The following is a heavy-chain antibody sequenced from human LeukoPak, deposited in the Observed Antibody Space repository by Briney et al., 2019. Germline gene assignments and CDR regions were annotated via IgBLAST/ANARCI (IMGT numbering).Heavy chain of an antibody. Sequence: SETLSLACAVYGGSFSSYYWSWIRQPPGKGLEWIGEINHSGSTNYNPSLKSRVTISVDTSKNQFSLKLSSVTAADTAVYYCARGLADYYDSSGYHYLGPFYYYYYMDVWGKGTTGTVSS. CDR3: ARGLADYYDSSGYHYLGPFYYYYYMDV. CDR1: GGSFSSYY. CDR2: INHSGST. D-gene: IGHD3-22*01. J-gene: IGHJ6*03. V-gene: IGHV4-34*01.